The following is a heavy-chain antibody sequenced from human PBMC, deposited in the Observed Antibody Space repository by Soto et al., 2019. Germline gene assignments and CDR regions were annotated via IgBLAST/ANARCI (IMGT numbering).Heavy chain of an antibody. CDR2: VYYSGST. D-gene: IGHD4-17*01. J-gene: IGHJ4*02. CDR3: SRLGFYGDYVDD. CDR1: GASISISNYY. Sequence: PSETLSLTCTVSGASISISNYYWGWVRQPPGKGLEWIGSVYYSGSTYYNPSLKSRVTISVDTSKNQFSLKLSSVTAADTAVYYCSRLGFYGDYVDDWGQGTLVTVSS. V-gene: IGHV4-39*07.